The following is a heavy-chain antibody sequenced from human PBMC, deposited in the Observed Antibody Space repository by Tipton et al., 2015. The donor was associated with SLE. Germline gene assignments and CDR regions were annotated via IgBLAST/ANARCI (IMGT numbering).Heavy chain of an antibody. CDR1: GGSVSSGSYY. CDR3: AREGGGDYDILTGYSYLHFDY. D-gene: IGHD3-9*01. Sequence: TLSLTCTVSGGSVSSGSYYWSWIRQPPGKGLEWIGYIYYSGSTNYNPSLKSRVTISVDTSKNQFSLKLSSVTAADTAVYYCAREGGGDYDILTGYSYLHFDYWGQGTLVTVSS. V-gene: IGHV4-61*01. CDR2: IYYSGST. J-gene: IGHJ4*02.